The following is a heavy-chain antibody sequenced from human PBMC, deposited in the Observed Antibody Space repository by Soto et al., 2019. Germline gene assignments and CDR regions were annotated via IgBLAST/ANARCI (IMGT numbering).Heavy chain of an antibody. Sequence: ASVKVSCKASGGTFSSYTISWVRQAPGQGLEWMGRIIPILGIANYAQKFQGRVTITADKSTSTAYMELSSLRSEDTAVYYCAREGATSPGWFAPWGQGTLVTVSS. J-gene: IGHJ5*02. CDR2: IIPILGIA. D-gene: IGHD6-6*01. CDR1: GGTFSSYT. V-gene: IGHV1-69*04. CDR3: AREGATSPGWFAP.